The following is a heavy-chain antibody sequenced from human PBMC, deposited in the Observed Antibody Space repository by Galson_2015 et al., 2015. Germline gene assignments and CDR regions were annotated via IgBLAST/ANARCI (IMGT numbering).Heavy chain of an antibody. CDR1: GFTFSSYS. J-gene: IGHJ6*02. Sequence: SLRLSCAASGFTFSSYSLNWVRQAPGKGLEWVSYISSSSRTIYYADSVEGRFTISRDNVKNSLYLQMNTLRTEDTAVYYCVRDNHEGSAYFYYYYGMDVWGQGTTVTVSS. V-gene: IGHV3-48*01. D-gene: IGHD2-15*01. CDR2: ISSSSRTI. CDR3: VRDNHEGSAYFYYYYGMDV.